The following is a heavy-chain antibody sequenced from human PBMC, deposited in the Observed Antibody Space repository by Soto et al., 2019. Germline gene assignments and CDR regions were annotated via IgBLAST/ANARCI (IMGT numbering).Heavy chain of an antibody. V-gene: IGHV4-34*01. CDR2: INHSGST. Sequence: SETVSLTCAVYGGSFRGYYWSWIRQPPGKGLEWIGEINHSGSTNYNPSLKSRVTISVDTSKNKFCLKLSSVTAADTAVYYCARGNIGTDRLTGHGAFDIWAQGTMVTVSS. CDR1: GGSFRGYY. J-gene: IGHJ3*02. D-gene: IGHD7-27*01. CDR3: ARGNIGTDRLTGHGAFDI.